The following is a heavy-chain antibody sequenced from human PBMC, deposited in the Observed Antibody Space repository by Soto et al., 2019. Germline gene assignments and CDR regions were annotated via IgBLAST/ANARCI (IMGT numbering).Heavy chain of an antibody. D-gene: IGHD6-25*01. J-gene: IGHJ6*02. CDR2: IYPGDLDT. CDR3: VRDALRGGSYYCGMDV. CDR1: GYSFTRYW. V-gene: IGHV5-51*01. Sequence: PXESLKISCKGAGYSFTRYWIGWVRQIPGKGLGWVGIIYPGDLDTRYSPSFRGQVTISADRSTSTAYLQWNSLKASDTAIYYCVRDALRGGSYYCGMDVWGQGTTVTVSS.